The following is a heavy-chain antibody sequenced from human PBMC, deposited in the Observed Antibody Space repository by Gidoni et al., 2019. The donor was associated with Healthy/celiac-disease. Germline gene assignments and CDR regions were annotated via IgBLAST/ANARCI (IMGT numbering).Heavy chain of an antibody. V-gene: IGHV3-49*04. J-gene: IGHJ4*02. D-gene: IGHD6-19*01. CDR3: TNLAVAGTDY. CDR2: IRSKAYGGTT. Sequence: EVQLVESGGGLVQPGRSLRLSCTASGFTVGDYAMSWVRQAPGKGLEWVGFIRSKAYGGTTEYAASVKGRVTISRDDSKSIAYLQMNSLKTEDTAVYYCTNLAVAGTDYWGQGTLVTVSS. CDR1: GFTVGDYA.